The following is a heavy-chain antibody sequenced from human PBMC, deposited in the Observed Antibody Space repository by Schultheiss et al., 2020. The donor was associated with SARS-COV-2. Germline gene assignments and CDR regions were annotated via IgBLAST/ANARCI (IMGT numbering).Heavy chain of an antibody. CDR1: GGSFSGYY. J-gene: IGHJ3*02. Sequence: SQTLSLTCAVYGGSFSGYYWSWIRQPPGKGLEWIGEINHSGSTNYNPSLKSRVTISVDTSKNQFSLKLSSVTAADTAVYYCARHDQRGNTAMADAFDIWGQGTMVTVSS. CDR3: ARHDQRGNTAMADAFDI. CDR2: INHSGST. D-gene: IGHD5-18*01. V-gene: IGHV4-34*01.